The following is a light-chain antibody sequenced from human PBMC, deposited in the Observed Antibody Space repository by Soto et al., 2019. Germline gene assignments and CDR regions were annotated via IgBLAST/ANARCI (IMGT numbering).Light chain of an antibody. J-gene: IGKJ1*01. CDR3: QQYRSTVT. Sequence: EIVLTQSPGSLSLSPGERATLSCRASQSVDSTFFAWYQKKPGQATRLLRYDVSKRATGIPDRFSGSGSGTDFAPTISRAEADDSAVYYCQQYRSTVTFGQGTRVEIK. CDR2: DVS. V-gene: IGKV3-20*01. CDR1: QSVDSTF.